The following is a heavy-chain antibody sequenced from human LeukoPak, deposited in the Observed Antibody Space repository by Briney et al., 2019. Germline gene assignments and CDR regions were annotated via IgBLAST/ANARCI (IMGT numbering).Heavy chain of an antibody. V-gene: IGHV3-30*18. J-gene: IGHJ6*02. CDR3: AKCAYGAIYGMDV. CDR2: ISYDGSNK. D-gene: IGHD4/OR15-4a*01. CDR1: GFTFSSYG. Sequence: GGSLRLSCAASGFTFSSYGMHWVRQAPGKGLEWVAVISYDGSNKYYADSVKGRFTISRDNSKNTLYLQMYSLRAEDTAVYYCAKCAYGAIYGMDVWGQGTTVTVSS.